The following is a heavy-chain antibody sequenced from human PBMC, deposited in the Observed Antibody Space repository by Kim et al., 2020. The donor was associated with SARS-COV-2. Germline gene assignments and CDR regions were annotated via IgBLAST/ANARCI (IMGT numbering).Heavy chain of an antibody. CDR2: MSFDGFSK. Sequence: GGSLRLSCMTSGSYIIHWVQAPGKGLEWVAAMSFDGFSKYFVDSVKGRFTISRDDSKNTVYLELNSLRDEDSAVYYCATEGGTSGRCGYFDSWGQGTLVTVSS. CDR1: GSYI. CDR3: ATEGGTSGRCGYFDS. J-gene: IGHJ4*02. D-gene: IGHD2-15*01. V-gene: IGHV3-30-3*01.